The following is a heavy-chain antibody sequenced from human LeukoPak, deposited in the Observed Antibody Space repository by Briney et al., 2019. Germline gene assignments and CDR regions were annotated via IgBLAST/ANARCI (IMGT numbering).Heavy chain of an antibody. CDR3: VKDPTKYSSGWYGHFDY. V-gene: IGHV3-64D*09. CDR2: IPSNGGST. Sequence: PGGSLRLSCSASGFTFSSFAMHWVRKAPGKELKYVSPIPSNGGSTYYADSVKGRFTISRDNSKDKLYLQMSSLRADDTAVYYCVKDPTKYSSGWYGHFDYWGLGTLVTVSS. CDR1: GFTFSSFA. D-gene: IGHD6-19*01. J-gene: IGHJ4*02.